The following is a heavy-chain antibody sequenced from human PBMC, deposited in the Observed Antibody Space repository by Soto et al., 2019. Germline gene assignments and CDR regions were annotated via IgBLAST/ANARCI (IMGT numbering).Heavy chain of an antibody. CDR3: AHKEYYFDTGTYYNVRWFDP. CDR1: GFSLKSSGVG. J-gene: IGHJ5*02. Sequence: SGPTLVNPTQTLTLTCPFSGFSLKSSGVGVAWIRQPPGKALEWLALVYWSDEKRYSPSLKNRLTITKDTSKNEVVLTMTNMDPLDTATYYCAHKEYYFDTGTYYNVRWFDPWGQGIMVTVSS. D-gene: IGHD3-10*01. CDR2: VYWSDEK. V-gene: IGHV2-5*01.